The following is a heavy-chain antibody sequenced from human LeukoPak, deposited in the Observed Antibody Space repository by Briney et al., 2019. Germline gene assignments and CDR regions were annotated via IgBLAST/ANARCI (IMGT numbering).Heavy chain of an antibody. CDR3: ARHGYYGSGSYYRGWFDP. D-gene: IGHD3-10*01. CDR2: IYPGDSDT. CDR1: GYGFTSYW. J-gene: IGHJ5*02. V-gene: IGHV5-51*01. Sequence: GESLKISCKGSGYGFTSYWIGWVRQMPGKGLEWMGIIYPGDSDTRYSPSFQGQVTISADKSISTAYLQWSSLKASDTAMYYCARHGYYGSGSYYRGWFDPWGQGTLVTVSS.